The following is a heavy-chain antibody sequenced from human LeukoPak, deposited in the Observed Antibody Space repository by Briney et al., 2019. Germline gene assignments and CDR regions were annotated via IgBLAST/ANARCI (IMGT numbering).Heavy chain of an antibody. CDR1: GFTFSSYA. CDR2: ITGGGAP. CDR3: ARDPNGDYLGAFEF. Sequence: GGSLRLSCAASGFTFSSYAVMWLRQAPGQGLEWVSAITGGGAPRYAESVKGRFTISRDNSKNTLYLQMNSLRAEDTAQYFCARDPNGDYLGAFEFWGRGTGVIVSS. D-gene: IGHD4-17*01. J-gene: IGHJ3*01. V-gene: IGHV3-23*01.